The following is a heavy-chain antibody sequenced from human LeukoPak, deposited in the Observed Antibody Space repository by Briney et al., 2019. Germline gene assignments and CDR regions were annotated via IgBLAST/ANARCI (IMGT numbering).Heavy chain of an antibody. D-gene: IGHD4-17*01. Sequence: GSLRLSCAASGFTFSSYSMNWVRQAPGKGLEWVSYISSSSSTIYYADSVKGRFTISRDNAKNSLYLQMNSLRAEDTAVYYCARVPKMKTVTNYLDYWGQGTLVTVSS. CDR2: ISSSSSTI. V-gene: IGHV3-48*04. CDR1: GFTFSSYS. CDR3: ARVPKMKTVTNYLDY. J-gene: IGHJ4*02.